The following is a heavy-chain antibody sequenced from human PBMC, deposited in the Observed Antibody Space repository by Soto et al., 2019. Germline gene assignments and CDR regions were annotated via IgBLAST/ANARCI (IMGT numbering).Heavy chain of an antibody. CDR2: ISSSSSYI. D-gene: IGHD2-15*01. CDR1: GFTFSSYS. V-gene: IGHV3-21*01. CDR3: ARVGYCSGGSCYSGALDI. Sequence: EVQLVESGGGLVKPGGSLRLSCAASGFTFSSYSMNWVRQAPGKGLEWVSSISSSSSYIYYADSVMGRFTISRDNAKNLLYLQMNSRRAEDTAVYYCARVGYCSGGSCYSGALDIWGQGTMVTVSS. J-gene: IGHJ3*02.